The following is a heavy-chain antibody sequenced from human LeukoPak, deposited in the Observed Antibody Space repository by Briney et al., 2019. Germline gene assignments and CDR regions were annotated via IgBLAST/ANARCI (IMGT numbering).Heavy chain of an antibody. CDR1: GFTFSSYS. D-gene: IGHD3-10*01. CDR2: ISSSSSTI. J-gene: IGHJ4*02. V-gene: IGHV3-48*01. CDR3: ASIYGSGSSHFDY. Sequence: GGSLRLSCAASGFTFSSYSVNWVRQAPGKGLEWVSYISSSSSTIYYADSVKGRFTISRDNAKNSLYLQMNSLRAEDTAVYYCASIYGSGSSHFDYWGQGTLVTVSS.